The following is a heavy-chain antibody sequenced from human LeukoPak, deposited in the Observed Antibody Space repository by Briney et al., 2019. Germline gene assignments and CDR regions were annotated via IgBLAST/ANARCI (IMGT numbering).Heavy chain of an antibody. CDR2: IKQDGSVK. CDR1: GFTFSSYW. V-gene: IGHV3-7*01. D-gene: IGHD3-22*01. Sequence: PGGSLRLSCAASGFTFSSYWMSWVRQAPGKGLEWVANIKQDGSVKYYVDSVKGRFTISRDNAKNSLYLQMNSLRAEDTAVYYCAREINYYDSRLDYWGQGTLVTVSS. CDR3: AREINYYDSRLDY. J-gene: IGHJ4*02.